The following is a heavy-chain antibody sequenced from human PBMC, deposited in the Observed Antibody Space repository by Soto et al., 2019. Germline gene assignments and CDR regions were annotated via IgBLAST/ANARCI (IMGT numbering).Heavy chain of an antibody. Sequence: DSVKVSFKASGYPFTSYYMHLVRQAPGQGLEWMGIINPSGGSTSYAQKFHGRVTMTRDTSTSTVYMELSSLRSEDPAVYYCARDQHGDSFTPLDYWGQGTMVTVSS. V-gene: IGHV1-46*01. CDR3: ARDQHGDSFTPLDY. CDR2: INPSGGST. D-gene: IGHD4-17*01. J-gene: IGHJ4*02. CDR1: GYPFTSYY.